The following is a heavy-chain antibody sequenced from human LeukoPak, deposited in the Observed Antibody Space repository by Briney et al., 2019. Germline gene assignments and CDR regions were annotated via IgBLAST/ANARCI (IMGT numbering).Heavy chain of an antibody. V-gene: IGHV1-46*01. Sequence: GASVKVSCKASGYTFTSYYMRWARQAPGQGLEWMGIINPSGGSTSYAQKFQGRVTMTRDTSTSTVYMELSSLRSEDTAVYYCARALTENIVVVPAAMSNFDYWGQGTLVTVSS. D-gene: IGHD2-2*01. CDR1: GYTFTSYY. CDR2: INPSGGST. CDR3: ARALTENIVVVPAAMSNFDY. J-gene: IGHJ4*02.